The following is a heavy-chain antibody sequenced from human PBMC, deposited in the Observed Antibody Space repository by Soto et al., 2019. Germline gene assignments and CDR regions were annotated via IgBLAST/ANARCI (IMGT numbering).Heavy chain of an antibody. CDR2: ISSSSSTI. Sequence: EVQLVESGGGLVQPGGSLRLSCAASGFTFSSYSMNWVLQAPGKGLEWVSYISSSSSTIYYADSVKGRFTISRDNAKNSLYLQMNSLRDEETAVYYCARDIRSNYYDSSGYLYYYYGMDVWGQGTTVTVSS. D-gene: IGHD3-22*01. CDR3: ARDIRSNYYDSSGYLYYYYGMDV. J-gene: IGHJ6*02. V-gene: IGHV3-48*02. CDR1: GFTFSSYS.